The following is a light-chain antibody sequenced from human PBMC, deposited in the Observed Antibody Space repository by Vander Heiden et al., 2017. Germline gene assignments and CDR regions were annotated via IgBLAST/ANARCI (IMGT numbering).Light chain of an antibody. J-gene: IGLJ1*01. CDR2: SND. Sequence: QSVLTQPPSASGTPGQRVTTSFSGSSSNIYSNDQRPAGVPDRFSGSKSGTSASLAISGLQSEDEADYYCAAWDDSLNSYVFGTGTKVTVL. V-gene: IGLV1-44*01. CDR3: AAWDDSLNSYV.